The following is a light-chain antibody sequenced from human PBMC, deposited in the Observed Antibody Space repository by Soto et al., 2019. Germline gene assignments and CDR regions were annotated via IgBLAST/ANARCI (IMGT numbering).Light chain of an antibody. CDR1: QRMSSG. Sequence: KPSPSSVSASVGDSVILTCRASQRMSSGSAWYHQRRGKAPNLLIYATSTLEAGVPSRSSCVGSGTEFTLTISSLQPSDFATYYIQQYYIFSNTFGQRTRLWIK. V-gene: IGKV1-5*01. CDR3: QQYYIFSNT. J-gene: IGKJ5*01. CDR2: ATS.